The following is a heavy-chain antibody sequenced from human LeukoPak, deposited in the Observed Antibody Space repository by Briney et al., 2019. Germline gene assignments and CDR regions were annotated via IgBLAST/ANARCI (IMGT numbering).Heavy chain of an antibody. D-gene: IGHD7-27*01. J-gene: IGHJ4*02. CDR3: ARDLNWGDSSL. V-gene: IGHV3-30*03. Sequence: GGSLRLSCAASGFIFSSYGMHWVRQAPGKGLEWVAVISHDGSNKYYADSVKGRFTISRDNSKNTLYLQMNSLRAEDTAVYYCARDLNWGDSSLWGQGTLVTVSS. CDR2: ISHDGSNK. CDR1: GFIFSSYG.